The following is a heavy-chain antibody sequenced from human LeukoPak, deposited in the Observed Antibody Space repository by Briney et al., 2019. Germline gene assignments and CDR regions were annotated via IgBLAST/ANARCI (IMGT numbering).Heavy chain of an antibody. Sequence: GGSLRLSSAASGFTFSSYAMTCVRQAPGKGLEWVSSISAGAGTYYADSVTGRFTVSRDDSKNILYLQMNSLRAEDTAVYCCAKEPKYSSSYYSDYWGQGTLVTVSS. CDR2: ISAGAGT. CDR1: GFTFSSYA. D-gene: IGHD6-13*01. V-gene: IGHV3-23*01. CDR3: AKEPKYSSSYYSDY. J-gene: IGHJ4*02.